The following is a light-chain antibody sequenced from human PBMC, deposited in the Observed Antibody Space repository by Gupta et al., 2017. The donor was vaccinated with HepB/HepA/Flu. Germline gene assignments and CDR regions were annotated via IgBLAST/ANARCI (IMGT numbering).Light chain of an antibody. CDR2: DAS. CDR1: QNSNSL. Sequence: DIQVTQSPSSLSASVGDRVSITCRASQNSNSLLNWYQQKPGTAPKLLIYDASTLESEAPSRFSGTGSGADFTLTISSLQPEDLATYYCQQSHSSPYTLGQGTKLEIK. J-gene: IGKJ2*01. V-gene: IGKV1-39*01. CDR3: QQSHSSPYT.